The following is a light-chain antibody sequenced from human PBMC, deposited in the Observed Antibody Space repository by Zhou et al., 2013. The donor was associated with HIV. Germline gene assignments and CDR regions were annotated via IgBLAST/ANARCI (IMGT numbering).Light chain of an antibody. CDR3: QQYGNLPRT. V-gene: IGKV1-33*01. CDR1: QGLDKY. CDR2: NIS. J-gene: IGKJ1*01. Sequence: DIQMTQSPSSLSASVGDRITITCRASQGLDKYLAWHQQKPGKIPNLLIYNISALGSGVPSRFGGSGSGTDFTFTISSLQPEDIATYYCQQYGNLPRTFGQGTKVEIK.